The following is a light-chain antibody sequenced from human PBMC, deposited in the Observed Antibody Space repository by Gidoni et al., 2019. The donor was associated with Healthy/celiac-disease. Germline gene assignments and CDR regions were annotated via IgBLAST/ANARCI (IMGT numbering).Light chain of an antibody. J-gene: IGLJ3*02. CDR1: SSNIGSNT. V-gene: IGLV1-44*01. Sequence: QSVLTQPPSASGTPGQRVTISGSGSSSNIGSNTVNWYQQLPGPAPKLLIYSNNQRPSGVPDRFSGSKSGTSASLAISGLQSEDEADYYCAAWDDSLNGHWVFGGGTKLTVL. CDR3: AAWDDSLNGHWV. CDR2: SNN.